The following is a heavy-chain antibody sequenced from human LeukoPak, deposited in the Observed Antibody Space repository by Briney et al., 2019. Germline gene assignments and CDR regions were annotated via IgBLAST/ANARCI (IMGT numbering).Heavy chain of an antibody. CDR1: GFTVSSNY. D-gene: IGHD3-10*01. CDR3: ARDKYYYGYYYYMDV. CDR2: IYSGGST. J-gene: IGHJ6*03. V-gene: IGHV3-66*01. Sequence: GGSLRLSCAASGFTVSSNYMSWVRQAPGKGLEWVSVIYSGGSTYYADSVKGRFTISRDNSKNTLYLQMNSLRAEDTAVYYCARDKYYYGYYYYMDVWGEGTTVTISS.